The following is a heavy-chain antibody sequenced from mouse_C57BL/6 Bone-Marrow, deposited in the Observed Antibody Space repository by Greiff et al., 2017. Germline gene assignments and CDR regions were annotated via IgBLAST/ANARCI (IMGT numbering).Heavy chain of an antibody. D-gene: IGHD2-1*01. J-gene: IGHJ3*01. CDR3: ARDYYGNYERFAY. CDR1: GYTFTSYG. CDR2: IYPRSGNT. Sequence: QVQLQQSGAELARPGASVKLSCKASGYTFTSYGISWVKQRTGQGLEWIGEIYPRSGNTYYNEKFKGKATLTADKSSSTAYMELRSLTSEDSAVXFFARDYYGNYERFAYWGQGTLVTVSA. V-gene: IGHV1-81*01.